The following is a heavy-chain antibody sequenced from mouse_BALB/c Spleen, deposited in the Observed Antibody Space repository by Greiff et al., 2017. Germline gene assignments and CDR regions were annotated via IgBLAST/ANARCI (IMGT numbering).Heavy chain of an antibody. CDR1: GFTFSSYA. Sequence: EVQLVESGGGLVKPGGSLKLSCAASGFTFSSYAMSWVRQTPEKRLEWVASISSGGSTYYPDSVKGRFTISRDNARNILYLQMSSLRSEDTAMYYCAREEGNYWGQGTSVTVSS. J-gene: IGHJ4*01. CDR3: AREEGNY. CDR2: ISSGGST. V-gene: IGHV5-6-5*01.